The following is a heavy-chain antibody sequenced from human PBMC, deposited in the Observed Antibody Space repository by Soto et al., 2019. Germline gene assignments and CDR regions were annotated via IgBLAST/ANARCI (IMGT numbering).Heavy chain of an antibody. J-gene: IGHJ4*02. CDR1: GFTVSSNY. D-gene: IGHD5-12*01. CDR3: ARSGYGRFDY. Sequence: EVQLVESGGGLVQPGGSLRLSCAASGFTVSSNYMSWVRQAPGKGLEWVSVIYSDGSTYYADSVKGRFTISRDNSKNTRYRQMNSLRAEDTAVYYCARSGYGRFDYWGQGTLVTVSS. V-gene: IGHV3-66*01. CDR2: IYSDGST.